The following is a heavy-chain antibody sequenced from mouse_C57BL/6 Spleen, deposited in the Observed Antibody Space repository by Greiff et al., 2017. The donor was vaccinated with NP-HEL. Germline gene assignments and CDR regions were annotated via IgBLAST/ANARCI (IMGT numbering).Heavy chain of an antibody. CDR2: IDPEDGAT. CDR3: TTWGAWFAD. CDR1: GFNIKDYY. V-gene: IGHV14-1*01. J-gene: IGHJ3*01. Sequence: VQLQQSGAELVRPGASVKLSCTASGFNIKDYYMHWVKQRPEQGLEWIGRIDPEDGATEYAPKFQGKATMTADTSSNTTYLQLSSLTSEDTAVYYCTTWGAWFADWGQGTLVTVSA.